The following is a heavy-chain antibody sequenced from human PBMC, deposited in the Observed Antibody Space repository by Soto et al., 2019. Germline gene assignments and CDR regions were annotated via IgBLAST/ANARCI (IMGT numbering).Heavy chain of an antibody. CDR3: ARPTPYYYYGMDV. CDR2: ISFLGSNE. Sequence: GGSLRLSCAASGFIFSSYTMRWVRQAPGKGPEWVAVISFLGSNEHYADSVKGRFTISRDNSESTLYLHMHSLRAEDTVVYYCARPTPYYYYGMDVWGQGTTVTVSS. CDR1: GFIFSSYT. V-gene: IGHV3-30-3*01. J-gene: IGHJ6*02.